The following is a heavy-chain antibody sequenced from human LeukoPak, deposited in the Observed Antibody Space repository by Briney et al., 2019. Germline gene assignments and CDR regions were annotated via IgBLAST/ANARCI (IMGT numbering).Heavy chain of an antibody. CDR2: ISSSSSTI. CDR3: AFLLDYFGSGSPFFDY. J-gene: IGHJ4*02. CDR1: GFTFSSYS. V-gene: IGHV3-48*01. D-gene: IGHD3-10*01. Sequence: GGSLRLSCAASGFTFSSYSMNWVRQAPGKGLEWVSYISSSSSTIYYADSVKGRFTISRDNAKNSLYLQMNSLRAEDTAVYYCAFLLDYFGSGSPFFDYWGQGTLVTVSS.